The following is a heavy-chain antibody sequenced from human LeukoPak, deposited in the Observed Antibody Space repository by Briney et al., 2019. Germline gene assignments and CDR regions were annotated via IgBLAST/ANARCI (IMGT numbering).Heavy chain of an antibody. CDR2: INQDGSEK. V-gene: IGHV3-7*03. CDR1: GFTFSSYW. Sequence: PGGSLRLSRAASGFTFSSYWMTWVRQAPGKGLEWVANINQDGSEKYYVDSVKGRFTISRDNAKNSLYLQMNSLRAEDTAVYYCARVVADYDILFDYWGQGSLVTVSS. CDR3: ARVVADYDILFDY. D-gene: IGHD3-9*01. J-gene: IGHJ4*02.